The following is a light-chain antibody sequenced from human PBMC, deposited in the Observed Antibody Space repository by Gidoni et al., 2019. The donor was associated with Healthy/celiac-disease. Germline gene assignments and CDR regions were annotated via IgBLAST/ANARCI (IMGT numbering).Light chain of an antibody. Sequence: EIVLTQSPGTLSLSPGERTTLSCRASQSVSSSYLAWYQQKPGQAPRLLTYGASSRATGIPDRFSGSGSGTDFTLTISRLEPEDFAVYYCQQYGSSLVTFGGGTKVEIK. CDR3: QQYGSSLVT. CDR1: QSVSSSY. CDR2: GAS. V-gene: IGKV3-20*01. J-gene: IGKJ4*01.